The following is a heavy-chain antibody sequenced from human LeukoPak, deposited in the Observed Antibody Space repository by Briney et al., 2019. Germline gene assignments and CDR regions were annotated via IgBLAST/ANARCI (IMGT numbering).Heavy chain of an antibody. CDR3: AREIAAAGTLGSDY. J-gene: IGHJ4*02. CDR1: GFTFSSYE. D-gene: IGHD6-13*01. V-gene: IGHV3-48*03. Sequence: GGSLRLSCAASGFTFSSYEMNWVRQAPGKGLEWVSYISSSGSTIYYADSVKGRFTISRDNAKNSLYLQMNSLRAEDTAVYYCAREIAAAGTLGSDYWGQGTLVTVSS. CDR2: ISSSGSTI.